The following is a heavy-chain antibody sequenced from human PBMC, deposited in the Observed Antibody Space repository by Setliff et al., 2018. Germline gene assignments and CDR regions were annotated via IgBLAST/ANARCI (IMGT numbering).Heavy chain of an antibody. CDR2: MNPNSGKT. CDR1: GYPFISYD. V-gene: IGHV1-8*01. CDR3: ARRGGWVVVTATNWFDP. J-gene: IGHJ5*02. Sequence: ASVKVSCKASGYPFISYDINWVRQAPGQGLEWMGWMNPNSGKTEYAQKFQGRVTMTRNTSISTADMELSSLRSEDTAVYYCARRGGWVVVTATNWFDPWGQGTLVTVSS. D-gene: IGHD2-21*02.